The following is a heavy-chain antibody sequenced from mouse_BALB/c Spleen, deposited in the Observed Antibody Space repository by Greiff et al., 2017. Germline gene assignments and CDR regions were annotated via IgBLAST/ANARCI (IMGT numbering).Heavy chain of an antibody. CDR1: GFNIKDYY. CDR2: IDPENGDT. D-gene: IGHD4-1*01. J-gene: IGHJ2*01. V-gene: IGHV14-4*02. Sequence: VQLQQSGAELVRSGASVKLSCTASGFNIKDYYMHWVKQRPEQGLEWIGWIDPENGDTEYAPKFQGKATMTADTSSNTAYLQLSSLTSEDTVVYYCKGFYGTRDYWGQGTTLTVSS. CDR3: KGFYGTRDY.